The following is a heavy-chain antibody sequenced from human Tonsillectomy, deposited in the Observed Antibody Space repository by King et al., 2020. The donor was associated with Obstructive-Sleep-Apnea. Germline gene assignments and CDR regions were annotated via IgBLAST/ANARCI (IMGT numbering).Heavy chain of an antibody. V-gene: IGHV3-23*04. Sequence: DVQLVESGGGLVQPGGSLRLSCAASGFTFSSYAMSWVRQAPGKGLEWVSAISGSVGSTYYADSVKGRFTISRDNAKNTLYLQMNSLRAEDTAVYYCAKALLLQYELRGFDYWGQGTLVTVSS. CDR1: GFTFSSYA. J-gene: IGHJ4*02. CDR2: ISGSVGST. CDR3: AKALLLQYELRGFDY. D-gene: IGHD4-11*01.